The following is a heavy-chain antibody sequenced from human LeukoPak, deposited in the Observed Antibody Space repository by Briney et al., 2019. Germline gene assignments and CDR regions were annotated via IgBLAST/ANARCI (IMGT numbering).Heavy chain of an antibody. D-gene: IGHD3-10*01. CDR1: GGSLSGYY. Sequence: SETLSLTCAVYGGSLSGYYWSWIRQPPGKGLEWIGEINHWGSTNYNPSLKSRVTISVDTSKNQFSLKLSSVTAADMAVYSCARQISRSGRFNYYFDYWGQRTLVTVSS. V-gene: IGHV4-34*01. CDR2: INHWGST. J-gene: IGHJ4*02. CDR3: ARQISRSGRFNYYFDY.